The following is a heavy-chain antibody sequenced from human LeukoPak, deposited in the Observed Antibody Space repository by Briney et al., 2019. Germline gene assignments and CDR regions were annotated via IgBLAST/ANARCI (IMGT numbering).Heavy chain of an antibody. CDR2: IRGDGGDT. J-gene: IGHJ4*02. Sequence: GGSLRLSCAASRFSFSNSWMHWVRQTPGKGLEWVSSIRGDGGDTTYADSVKGRFTISRDNAKNTLYLQMNSLRADDTAVYYCAKARYGDYVNPGVDYWGQGTLVTVSS. D-gene: IGHD4-17*01. CDR3: AKARYGDYVNPGVDY. V-gene: IGHV3-74*01. CDR1: RFSFSNSW.